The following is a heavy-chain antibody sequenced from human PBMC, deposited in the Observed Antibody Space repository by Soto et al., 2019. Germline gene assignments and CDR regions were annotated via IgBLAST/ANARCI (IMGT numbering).Heavy chain of an antibody. CDR3: ARGSGSPRGAFDI. J-gene: IGHJ3*02. D-gene: IGHD1-26*01. Sequence: SVKVSCKASGGTFSSYAISWVRQAPGQGLEWMGGIIPIFGTANYAQKFQGRVTITADESTSTAYMELSSLRSEDTAAYYCARGSGSPRGAFDIWGQGTIVTVSS. V-gene: IGHV1-69*13. CDR1: GGTFSSYA. CDR2: IIPIFGTA.